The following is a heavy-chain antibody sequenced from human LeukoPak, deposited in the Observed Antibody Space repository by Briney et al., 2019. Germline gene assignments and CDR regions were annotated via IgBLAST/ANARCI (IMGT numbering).Heavy chain of an antibody. V-gene: IGHV4-34*01. J-gene: IGHJ4*02. CDR1: GGSFSGYY. CDR2: INHSGST. Sequence: PSETLSLTCAVYGGSFSGYYWSWIRQPPGKGLEWIGEINHSGSTNYNPSLKSRVTISVDTSKNQFSLKLSSVTAADTAVYYCARGPLYCSGGSCYSGFHDYWGQGTLVTVSS. D-gene: IGHD2-15*01. CDR3: ARGPLYCSGGSCYSGFHDY.